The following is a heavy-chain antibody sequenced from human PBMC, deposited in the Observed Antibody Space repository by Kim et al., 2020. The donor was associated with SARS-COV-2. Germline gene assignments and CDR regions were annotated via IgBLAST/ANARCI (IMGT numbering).Heavy chain of an antibody. V-gene: IGHV3-74*01. CDR2: INSDGGTT. J-gene: IGHJ4*02. CDR3: ASRRYTGTYYYFDY. D-gene: IGHD1-26*01. CDR1: GFTFSSYW. Sequence: GGSLRLSCAASGFTFSSYWMHWVRQAPGKGLVWVSRINSDGGTTSYADSVKGRFTISRDNAKSTLYLQMNSLRAEDTADYCASRRYTGTYYYFDYWGQGTLVTVSS.